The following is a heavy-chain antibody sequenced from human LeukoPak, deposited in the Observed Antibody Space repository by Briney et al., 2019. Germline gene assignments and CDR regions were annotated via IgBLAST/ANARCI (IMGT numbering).Heavy chain of an antibody. CDR3: AKEGGDYGGDAFDI. CDR2: ISYDGSNK. CDR1: GFTFSSHA. D-gene: IGHD2-21*02. V-gene: IGHV3-30*18. Sequence: GGSLRLSCAASGFTFSSHAMNWVRQAPGKGLEWVAVISYDGSNKYYADSVKGRFTISRDNSKNTLYLQMNSLRAEDTAVYYCAKEGGDYGGDAFDIWGQGTMVTVSS. J-gene: IGHJ3*02.